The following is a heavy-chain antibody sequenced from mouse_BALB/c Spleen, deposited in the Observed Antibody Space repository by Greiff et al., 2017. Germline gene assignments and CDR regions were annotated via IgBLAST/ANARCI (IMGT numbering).Heavy chain of an antibody. CDR3: ARIARYDNAMDY. Sequence: QVTLKVSGPGILQPSQTLSLTCSFSGFSLSTYGIGVGWIRQPSGKGLEWLAHIWWNDNKYYNTALKSRLTISKDTSNNQVFLKIASVDTADTATYYCARIARYDNAMDYWGQGTSVTVSS. V-gene: IGHV8-11*01. CDR2: IWWNDNK. J-gene: IGHJ4*01. D-gene: IGHD2-14*01. CDR1: GFSLSTYGIG.